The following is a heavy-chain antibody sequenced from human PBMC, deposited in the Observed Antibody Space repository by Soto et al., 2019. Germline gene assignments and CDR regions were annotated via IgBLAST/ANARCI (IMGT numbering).Heavy chain of an antibody. V-gene: IGHV4-59*07. CDR2: IYYSGST. D-gene: IGHD6-13*01. Sequence: SDTLSLTCTVSGGSISSYYWSSIRQPPGKGLEWIGYIYYSGSTNYNPSLKSRVTISVDTSKNQFSLKLSSVTAADTAVYYCASSNIAAAGFYYYGMDVWGRGTTVT. J-gene: IGHJ6*02. CDR1: GGSISSYY. CDR3: ASSNIAAAGFYYYGMDV.